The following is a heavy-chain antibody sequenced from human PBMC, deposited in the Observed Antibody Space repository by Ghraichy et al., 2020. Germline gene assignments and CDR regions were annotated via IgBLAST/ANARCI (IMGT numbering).Heavy chain of an antibody. Sequence: LSLTCAASGFTFSSYAMSWVRQAPGKGLEWVSAISGSGGSTYYADSVKGRFTISRDNSKNTLYLQMNSLRAEDTAVYYCAKDFGGATRWFDPWGQGTLVTVSS. D-gene: IGHD1-26*01. CDR2: ISGSGGST. CDR1: GFTFSSYA. J-gene: IGHJ5*02. CDR3: AKDFGGATRWFDP. V-gene: IGHV3-23*01.